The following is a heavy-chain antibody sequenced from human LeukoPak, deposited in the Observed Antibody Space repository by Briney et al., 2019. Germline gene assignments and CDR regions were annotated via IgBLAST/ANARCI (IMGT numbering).Heavy chain of an antibody. J-gene: IGHJ4*02. CDR1: GFTFSSHA. V-gene: IGHV3-23*01. D-gene: IGHD5-18*01. Sequence: GSLRLSCAASGFTFSSHAVSWVCQAPGKGLGWVSGFIGSGDNTYYADSVKGRFTISRDNSKNTLHLQMSSLRAEDTAVYYCAKDLRDTLEEFDSWGQGTLVTVSS. CDR3: AKDLRDTLEEFDS. CDR2: FIGSGDNT.